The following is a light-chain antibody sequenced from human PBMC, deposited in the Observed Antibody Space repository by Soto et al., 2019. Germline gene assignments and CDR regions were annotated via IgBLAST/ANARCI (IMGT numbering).Light chain of an antibody. CDR3: QYYGSSPVT. CDR2: GAS. V-gene: IGKV3-20*01. Sequence: EIVLTQSPGTLSLSPGARATLSCRASQSVSSSYSAWYQQKPGQPPRLLIYGASNRATDFPDRFSGSGSGTDFTLTISRLEPEDFAVYYCQYYGSSPVTFGQGTKVEIK. CDR1: QSVSSSY. J-gene: IGKJ1*01.